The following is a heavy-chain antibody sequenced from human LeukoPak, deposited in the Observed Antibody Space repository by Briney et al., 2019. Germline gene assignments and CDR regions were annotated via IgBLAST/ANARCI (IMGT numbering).Heavy chain of an antibody. CDR1: GLTVNSNY. V-gene: IGHV3-66*01. J-gene: IGHJ4*02. CDR3: AYKVTTGY. D-gene: IGHD1-14*01. Sequence: GGSLRLSCVVSGLTVNSNYMSWVRQAPGKGLEWVSVIYSGGTTNYADSVKGRFIVYRDNSKNTLYLQMNSLRAEDTAVYYCAYKVTTGYWGQGTLVTVSS. CDR2: IYSGGTT.